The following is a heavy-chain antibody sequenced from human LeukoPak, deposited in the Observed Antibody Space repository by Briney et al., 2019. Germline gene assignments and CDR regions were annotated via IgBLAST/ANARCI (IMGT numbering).Heavy chain of an antibody. D-gene: IGHD1-26*01. Sequence: GASVKVSCKFSGGSISNYAVSWVRQAPGQGLEWMGRITPLLDSTKYAERFEDRVTISADKSANTVYIEVADLRFEDTAMYFCTRLVAGGFDSWGQGTLLTASS. CDR3: TRLVAGGFDS. V-gene: IGHV1-69*04. CDR2: ITPLLDST. CDR1: GGSISNYA. J-gene: IGHJ4*02.